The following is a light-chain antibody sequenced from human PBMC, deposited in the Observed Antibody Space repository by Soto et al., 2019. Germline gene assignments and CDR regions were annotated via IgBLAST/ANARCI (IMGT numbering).Light chain of an antibody. J-gene: IGKJ1*01. CDR2: WGS. Sequence: DIVMTQSPLSLPVTPGEPASISCRSSQSLLHSNGYNYLGWYLQKPGQSPQLLIYWGSNRASGVPDRFSGSGSGTDFTLKISRVEAEDVGVYYCMQALQTPWTFGQGTKVEIK. V-gene: IGKV2-28*01. CDR1: QSLLHSNGYNY. CDR3: MQALQTPWT.